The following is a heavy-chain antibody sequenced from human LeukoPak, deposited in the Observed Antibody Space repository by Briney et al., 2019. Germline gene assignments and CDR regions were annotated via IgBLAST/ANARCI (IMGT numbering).Heavy chain of an antibody. CDR1: GFTFTRYS. D-gene: IGHD6-6*01. V-gene: IGHV3-21*01. CDR2: ISSSGSYI. J-gene: IGHJ4*02. Sequence: GGSLRLSCAASGFTFTRYSMNWVRQAPGKGLEWVSSISSSGSYIFYAQSVEGRFIISRDNAKDSHYLQMNSLRVDDTAVYFCARGTYRSSSPSIGMPYYLDYWGQGILVTVSS. CDR3: ARGTYRSSSPSIGMPYYLDY.